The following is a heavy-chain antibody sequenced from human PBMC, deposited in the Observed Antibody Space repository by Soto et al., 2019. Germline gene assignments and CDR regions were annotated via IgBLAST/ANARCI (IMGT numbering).Heavy chain of an antibody. J-gene: IGHJ6*03. CDR3: AAVRDYVPLGLESGYYYYMDV. CDR2: IVVGSGNT. D-gene: IGHD4-17*01. V-gene: IGHV1-58*02. Sequence: ASVKVSCKASGFTFTSSAMQWVRQARGQRLEWIGWIVVGSGNTNYAQKFQERVTITRDMSTSTAYMELSSLRSEDTAVYYCAAVRDYVPLGLESGYYYYMDVWGKGTTVTVSS. CDR1: GFTFTSSA.